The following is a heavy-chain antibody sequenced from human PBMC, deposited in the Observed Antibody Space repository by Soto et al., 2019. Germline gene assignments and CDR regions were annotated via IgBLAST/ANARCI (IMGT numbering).Heavy chain of an antibody. V-gene: IGHV4-59*01. CDR2: IYYSGST. D-gene: IGHD2-15*01. Sequence: SETLSLACAVSGGSISSYYWNWIRQPPGKGLEWIGYIYYSGSTNYKPSLKSRVTISVDTSKNQFSLKLSSVTAADTAVYYCARLGLGYCSGGSCRGAFDIWGQGTMVTVSS. J-gene: IGHJ3*02. CDR3: ARLGLGYCSGGSCRGAFDI. CDR1: GGSISSYY.